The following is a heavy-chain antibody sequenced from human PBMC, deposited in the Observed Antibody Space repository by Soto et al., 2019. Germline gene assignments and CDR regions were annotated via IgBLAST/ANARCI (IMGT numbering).Heavy chain of an antibody. CDR3: TSQPTPSYSYYGMDV. D-gene: IGHD2-15*01. CDR2: IRRKANSYAT. CDR1: GGTFSRND. J-gene: IGHJ6*02. V-gene: IGHV3-73*01. Sequence: XSLRLGCAAWGGTFSRNDVHWFLKTSGKGLEWVGRIRRKANSYATAYAASVKGRFTISRDDSKNTAYLQMNSLKTEDTAVYYCTSQPTPSYSYYGMDVWRQGTTVTVSS.